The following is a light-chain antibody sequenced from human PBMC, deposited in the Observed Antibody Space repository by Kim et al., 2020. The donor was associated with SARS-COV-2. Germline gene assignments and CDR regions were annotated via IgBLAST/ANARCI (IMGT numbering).Light chain of an antibody. CDR1: SSDVGAYND. J-gene: IGLJ1*01. V-gene: IGLV2-14*03. CDR3: SSYASTRSYV. Sequence: GQWITISCTGTSSDVGAYNDVAWYQHHPGKAPKLMIFDVNNRPSGLPNRFSGSKSGNTASLTISGLQAEDEADYYCSSYASTRSYVFGTGTKVTVL. CDR2: DVN.